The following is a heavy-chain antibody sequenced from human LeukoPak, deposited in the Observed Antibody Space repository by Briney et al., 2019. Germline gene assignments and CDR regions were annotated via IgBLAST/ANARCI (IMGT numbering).Heavy chain of an antibody. CDR3: ARAGSDYYDSSAPLDY. J-gene: IGHJ4*02. D-gene: IGHD3-22*01. V-gene: IGHV3-23*01. CDR2: ISPSNISS. CDR1: GFTFSNYA. Sequence: GGSLRLSCAASGFTFSNYAISWVRQAPGKGLEWVSSISPSNISSYYADSVRGRFTISRDNSKNTLYLQMNSLRAEDTAVYYCARAGSDYYDSSAPLDYWGQGTLVTVSS.